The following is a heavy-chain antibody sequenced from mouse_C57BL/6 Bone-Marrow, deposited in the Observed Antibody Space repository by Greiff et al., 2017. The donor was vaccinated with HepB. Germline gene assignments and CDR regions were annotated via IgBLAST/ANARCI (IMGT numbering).Heavy chain of an antibody. CDR3: ARHGGLRRPFAY. J-gene: IGHJ3*01. CDR1: GFTFSSYG. V-gene: IGHV5-6*01. Sequence: EVQRVESGGDLVKPGGSLKLSCAASGFTFSSYGMSWVRQTPDKRLEWVATISSGGSYTYYPDSVKGRFTISRDNAKNTLYLQMSSLKSEDTAMYYCARHGGLRRPFAYWGQGTLVTVSA. CDR2: ISSGGSYT. D-gene: IGHD2-4*01.